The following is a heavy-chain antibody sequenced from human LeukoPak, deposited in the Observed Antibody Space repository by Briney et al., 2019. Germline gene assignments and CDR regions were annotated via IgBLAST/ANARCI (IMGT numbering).Heavy chain of an antibody. CDR2: MNPGTANT. Sequence: GGSVKVSCTASGYTFTYNDINWVRQATGQGLEWMGCMNPGTANTGYSQKFQGRLAMTADTSINTAYVELSGLTSEDTAVYYCARGRASDDWGQGTLVTVSS. CDR3: ARGRASDD. V-gene: IGHV1-8*01. CDR1: GYTFTYND. J-gene: IGHJ4*02.